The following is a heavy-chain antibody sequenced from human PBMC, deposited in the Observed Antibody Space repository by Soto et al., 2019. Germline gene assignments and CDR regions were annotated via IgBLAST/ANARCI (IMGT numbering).Heavy chain of an antibody. Sequence: PSETLSLTCTVSGGSISSSSYYWGWIRQPPGKGLEWIGSIYYSGSTYYNPSLKSRVTISVDTSKNQFSLKLSSVTAADTAVYYCARDRRGYSYGYGYYYYGMDVWGQGTTVTVS. D-gene: IGHD5-18*01. CDR1: GGSISSSSYY. J-gene: IGHJ6*02. V-gene: IGHV4-39*02. CDR3: ARDRRGYSYGYGYYYYGMDV. CDR2: IYYSGST.